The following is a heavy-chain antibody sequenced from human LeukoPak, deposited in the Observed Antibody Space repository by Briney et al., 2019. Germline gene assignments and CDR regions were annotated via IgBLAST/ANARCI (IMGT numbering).Heavy chain of an antibody. CDR1: GFSFSGYA. V-gene: IGHV3-30*04. D-gene: IGHD3-10*02. CDR3: AELAITMIGGV. CDR2: ISYNGGRK. Sequence: GGSLRLSCVASGFSFSGYAIHWVRQAPGKGLEWVALISYNGGRKDYADSVKGRFTIDRDNAKNSLYLQMNSLRAEDTAVYYCAELAITMIGGVWGKGTTVTISS. J-gene: IGHJ6*04.